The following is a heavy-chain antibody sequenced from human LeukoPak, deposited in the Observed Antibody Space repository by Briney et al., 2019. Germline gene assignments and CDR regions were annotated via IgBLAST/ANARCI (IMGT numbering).Heavy chain of an antibody. CDR1: GYTFTNYS. V-gene: IGHV1-18*01. CDR3: ARTGVLYGSGNYEALSSADY. CDR2: ISAYNINT. D-gene: IGHD3-10*01. J-gene: IGHJ4*02. Sequence: ASVKVSCKASGYTFTNYSITWVRQAPGQGLEWMGWISAYNINTNYAHKLQGRVTMTTDTSTSTAYMEVRSLRSDDTAVYYCARTGVLYGSGNYEALSSADYWGQGTLVTVSS.